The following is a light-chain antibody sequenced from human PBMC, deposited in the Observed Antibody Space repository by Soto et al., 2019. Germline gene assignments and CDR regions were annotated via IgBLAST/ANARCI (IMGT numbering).Light chain of an antibody. CDR1: QSISSY. CDR3: QQNYSLPIT. V-gene: IGKV1-27*01. J-gene: IGKJ5*01. CDR2: AAS. Sequence: IRMTQSPSSFSASPGDRVTITCGASQSISSYLNWYQQKPGKVPKLLIYAASTLESGVPSRFSGSGSGTDFTLTISSLQPEDVATYYCQQNYSLPITFGQGTRLEI.